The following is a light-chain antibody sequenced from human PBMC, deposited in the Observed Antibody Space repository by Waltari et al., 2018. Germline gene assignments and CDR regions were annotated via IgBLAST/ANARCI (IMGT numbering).Light chain of an antibody. CDR1: SRDVGGHNY. CDR2: DVS. CDR3: CSYAGSYTPWV. V-gene: IGLV2-11*01. J-gene: IGLJ3*02. Sequence: QSALTQPRSVSGSPGQSVTISCTGTSRDVGGHNYVLWYQQYPGKAPKLMIYDVSKRPSGVPDRFSGSKSGNTASLTISGLQAEDEVDYYCCSYAGSYTPWVFGGGTKLTVL.